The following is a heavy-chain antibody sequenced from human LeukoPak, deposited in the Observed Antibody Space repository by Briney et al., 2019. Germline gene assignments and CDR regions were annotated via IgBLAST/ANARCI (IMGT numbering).Heavy chain of an antibody. V-gene: IGHV1-8*01. CDR3: ARTDIVVVPANWFDP. CDR1: GYTFTSYD. J-gene: IGHJ5*02. Sequence: GASVKVSCKASGYTFTSYDINWVRQATGQGLEWMGWMNPNSGNTGYAQKFQGRVTMTRNTSISTAYMELSSLRSEDTAVYYCARTDIVVVPANWFDPWGQGTLVTVSS. CDR2: MNPNSGNT. D-gene: IGHD2-2*01.